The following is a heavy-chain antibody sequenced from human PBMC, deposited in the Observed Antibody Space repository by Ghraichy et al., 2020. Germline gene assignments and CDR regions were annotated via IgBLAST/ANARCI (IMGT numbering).Heavy chain of an antibody. CDR1: GGSISSYY. V-gene: IGHV4-4*09. CDR3: GRGIAAAGTRFDP. CDR2: IYTSGST. J-gene: IGHJ5*02. Sequence: SETLSLTCTVSGGSISSYYWSWIRQPPGKGLEWIGYIYTSGSTNYNPSLKSRVTISVDTSKNQFSLKLSSVTAADTAVYYCGRGIAAAGTRFDPWGQGTLVTVSS. D-gene: IGHD6-13*01.